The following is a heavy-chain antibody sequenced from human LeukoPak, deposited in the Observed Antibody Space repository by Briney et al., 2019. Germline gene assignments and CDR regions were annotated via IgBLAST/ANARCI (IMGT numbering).Heavy chain of an antibody. Sequence: SDTLSLTCTVSGGSISSYYWSWIRQPPGKGLEWIGYIYYSGSTNYNPSLKSRVTISVDTSKNQFSLKLSSVTAADTAVYYCARARYHSSGSPLDYWGQGTLVTVSS. D-gene: IGHD3-22*01. J-gene: IGHJ4*02. CDR3: ARARYHSSGSPLDY. CDR2: IYYSGST. CDR1: GGSISSYY. V-gene: IGHV4-59*01.